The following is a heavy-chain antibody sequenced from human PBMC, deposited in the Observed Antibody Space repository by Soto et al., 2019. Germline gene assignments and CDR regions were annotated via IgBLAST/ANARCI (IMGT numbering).Heavy chain of an antibody. CDR1: GGSITNYY. CDR2: IQYNGYS. V-gene: IGHV4-59*08. CDR3: ARHGFGSLHGLVDV. J-gene: IGHJ6*02. D-gene: IGHD3-10*01. Sequence: QVQLQESGPGLVKPSETLSLTCTVSGGSITNYYCSWFRQPPGKGLEWIGYIQYNGYSAYNLSLKXXGXLSMDTSKTQFSLMLESVTATDTAVYYCARHGFGSLHGLVDVWGQGTTVIVSS.